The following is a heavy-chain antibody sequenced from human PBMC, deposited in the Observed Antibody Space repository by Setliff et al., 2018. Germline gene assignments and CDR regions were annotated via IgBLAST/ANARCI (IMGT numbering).Heavy chain of an antibody. CDR3: ARGGIAMNHYMDV. CDR2: IYYGGTT. D-gene: IGHD6-13*01. J-gene: IGHJ6*03. V-gene: IGHV4-39*07. CDR1: GGSISSYY. Sequence: PSETLSLPCTVSGGSISSYYWGWIRQPPGKGLEWIGSIYYGGTTFYNPSLKSRVTISVDTSKNQFSLRLSSVTAADTAVYYCARGGIAMNHYMDVWGKGTTVTVSS.